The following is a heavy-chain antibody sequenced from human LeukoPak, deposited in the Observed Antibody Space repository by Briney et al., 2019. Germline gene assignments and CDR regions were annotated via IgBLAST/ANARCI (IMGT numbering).Heavy chain of an antibody. CDR2: IYSGGST. CDR1: GFTVSSNY. D-gene: IGHD4-23*01. V-gene: IGHV3-53*01. CDR3: ARDLRTTVVTDWYFDL. J-gene: IGHJ2*01. Sequence: PGGSLRLSCAAPGFTVSSNYMSWVRQAPGKGLGWVSVIYSGGSTYYADSVKGRFTISRDNSKNTLYLQMNSLGAEDTAVYYCARDLRTTVVTDWYFDLWGRGTLVTVSS.